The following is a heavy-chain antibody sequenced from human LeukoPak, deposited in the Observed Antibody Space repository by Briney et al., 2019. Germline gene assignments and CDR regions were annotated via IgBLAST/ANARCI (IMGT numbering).Heavy chain of an antibody. D-gene: IGHD2-15*01. CDR2: IKQDGGEK. J-gene: IGHJ3*02. CDR1: GFTFSSYW. CDR3: AKIHQNRVVVGAKGAFDI. V-gene: IGHV3-7*03. Sequence: GGSLRLSCAASGFTFSSYWMSWVRQAPGKGLEWVANIKQDGGEKYYVDSVKGRFTISRDNAKNSLYLQMDSLRAEDTAIYYCAKIHQNRVVVGAKGAFDIWGQGTVVTVSS.